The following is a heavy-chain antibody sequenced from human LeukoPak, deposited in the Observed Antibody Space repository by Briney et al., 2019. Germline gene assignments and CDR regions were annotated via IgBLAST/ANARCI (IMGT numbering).Heavy chain of an antibody. V-gene: IGHV3-9*01. J-gene: IGHJ4*02. CDR1: GFTFDDYA. D-gene: IGHD1-26*01. CDR2: IGWNSGSI. CDR3: AKNLEAWELPNFFFDY. Sequence: PGRSLRLSCAASGFTFDDYAMHWVRQAPGKGLEWVSGIGWNSGSIGYADSVKGRFTISRDNAKNTLYLQTNSLRADDTAVYYCAKNLEAWELPNFFFDYWGQGTLVTVSS.